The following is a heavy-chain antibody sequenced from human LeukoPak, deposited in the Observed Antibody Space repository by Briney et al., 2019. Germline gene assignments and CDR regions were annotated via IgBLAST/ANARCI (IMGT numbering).Heavy chain of an antibody. CDR3: ARATYYYDSSGYYYEGVAFDY. CDR2: IYYSGST. J-gene: IGHJ4*02. CDR1: GGSISSYY. Sequence: SETLSLTCTVSGGSISSYYWSWIRQPPGMGLEWIGYIYYSGSTNYNPSLKSRVTISVDTSKNQFSLKLSSVTAADTAVYYCARATYYYDSSGYYYEGVAFDYWGQGTLVTVSS. V-gene: IGHV4-59*01. D-gene: IGHD3-22*01.